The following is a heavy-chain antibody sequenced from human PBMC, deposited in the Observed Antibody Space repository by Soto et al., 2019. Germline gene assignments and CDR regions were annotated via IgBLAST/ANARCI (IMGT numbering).Heavy chain of an antibody. CDR2: ISSSSSYI. CDR3: ARARPGIAAAGTIWFDP. CDR1: GFTFSSYG. J-gene: IGHJ5*02. Sequence: PGGSLRLSCAASGFTFSSYGMHWVRQAPGKGLEWVSSISSSSSYIYYADSVKGRFTISRDNAKNSLYLQMNSLRAEDTAVYYCARARPGIAAAGTIWFDPWGQGTLVTVSS. V-gene: IGHV3-21*01. D-gene: IGHD6-13*01.